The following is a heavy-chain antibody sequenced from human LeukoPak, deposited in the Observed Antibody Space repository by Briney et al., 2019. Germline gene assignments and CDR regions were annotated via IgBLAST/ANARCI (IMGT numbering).Heavy chain of an antibody. CDR2: IYTTGST. D-gene: IGHD4-17*01. V-gene: IGHV4-4*07. J-gene: IGHJ4*02. CDR3: ARLSTVTTSFDY. CDR1: GGSISSYY. Sequence: SETLSLTCTVSGGSISSYYWSWIRQPAGKGLEWIGRIYTTGSTNYNPSLKSRVTMSVDTSKNQFSLKLSSVTAADTAVYYCARLSTVTTSFDYWGQGTLVTVSS.